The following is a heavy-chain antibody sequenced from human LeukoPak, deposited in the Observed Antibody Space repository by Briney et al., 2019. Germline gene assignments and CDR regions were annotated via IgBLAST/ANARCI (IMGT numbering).Heavy chain of an antibody. J-gene: IGHJ5*02. D-gene: IGHD1-26*01. CDR2: TYYRSQWYT. V-gene: IGHV6-1*01. CDR1: GNSVSSDSAA. Sequence: SQTLSLTCAISGNSVSSDSAAWNWIRQSPSRGLEWLGRTYYRSQWYTDYAGSVQSRIIIHPDPSKDQFSPQLNSVAPEDPAVYSCARAPSGRYPDHWGQGTLVTVPP. CDR3: ARAPSGRYPDH.